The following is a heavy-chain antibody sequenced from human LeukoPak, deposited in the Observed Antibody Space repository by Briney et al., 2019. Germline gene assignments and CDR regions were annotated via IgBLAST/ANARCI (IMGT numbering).Heavy chain of an antibody. D-gene: IGHD3-22*01. J-gene: IGHJ6*02. CDR2: ISYDGSNK. V-gene: IGHV3-30*18. CDR3: AKIPGRPYDSSGYHDYYYGMDV. Sequence: GGSLRLSCAASGFTFSRYGMHWVRQAPGKGLEWVAVISYDGSNKYYADSVKGRFTISRDNSKNTLYLQMNSLRAEDTAVYYCAKIPGRPYDSSGYHDYYYGMDVWGQGTTVTVSS. CDR1: GFTFSRYG.